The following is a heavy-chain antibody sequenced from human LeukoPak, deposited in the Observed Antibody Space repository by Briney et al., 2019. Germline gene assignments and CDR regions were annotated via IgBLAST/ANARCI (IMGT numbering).Heavy chain of an antibody. J-gene: IGHJ4*02. CDR1: GFTFSGAG. CDR3: TWTWNDGDFEN. V-gene: IGHV3-73*01. Sequence: GGSLNLSCAASGFTFSGAGMHWVRQASGKGLEWVGRIRSKANNYATAYGASVKGRFSISRNDSKNTAYLQMNSLKIEDTAVYYCTWTWNDGDFENWGQGTLVTVSS. D-gene: IGHD1-1*01. CDR2: IRSKANNYAT.